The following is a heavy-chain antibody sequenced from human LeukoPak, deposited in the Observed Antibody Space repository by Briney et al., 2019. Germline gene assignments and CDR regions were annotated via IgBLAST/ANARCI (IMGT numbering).Heavy chain of an antibody. V-gene: IGHV3-21*01. Sequence: GGSLRLSCAASGFTFSSYSMNWVRQAPGKGLEWVSSISSSSSYIYYADSVKGRFTISRDNAKNSLYLQMNSLRAEDTAVYYCARDIVAVVAATRGPYNWFDPWGQGTLVTVSS. D-gene: IGHD2-15*01. CDR2: ISSSSSYI. CDR1: GFTFSSYS. CDR3: ARDIVAVVAATRGPYNWFDP. J-gene: IGHJ5*02.